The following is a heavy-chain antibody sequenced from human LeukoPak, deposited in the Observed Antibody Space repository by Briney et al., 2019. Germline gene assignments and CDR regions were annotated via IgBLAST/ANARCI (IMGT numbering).Heavy chain of an antibody. CDR1: GFTFSSYS. D-gene: IGHD3-10*01. V-gene: IGHV3-48*01. J-gene: IGHJ4*02. Sequence: GGSLRLSCAASGFTFSSYSMNWVRQAPGKGLEWVSYISSSSSTIYYADSVKGRFTISRDNAKNSLYLQMNSLRAEDTAVYHCAMPHGGSGSYYNFDYWGQGTLVTVPS. CDR3: AMPHGGSGSYYNFDY. CDR2: ISSSSSTI.